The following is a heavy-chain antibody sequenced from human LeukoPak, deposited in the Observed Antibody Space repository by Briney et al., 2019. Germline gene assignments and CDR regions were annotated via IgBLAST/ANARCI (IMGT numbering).Heavy chain of an antibody. CDR3: ARDRVGATSPRYFDL. V-gene: IGHV4-59*01. J-gene: IGHJ2*01. Sequence: PSETLSLTSTVSGGSISSYYWSWIRQPPGKGLEWIGYIYYSGSTNYNPSLKSRVTISVDTSKNQFSLKLSSVTAADTAVYYCARDRVGATSPRYFDLWGRGTLVTVSS. CDR1: GGSISSYY. D-gene: IGHD1-26*01. CDR2: IYYSGST.